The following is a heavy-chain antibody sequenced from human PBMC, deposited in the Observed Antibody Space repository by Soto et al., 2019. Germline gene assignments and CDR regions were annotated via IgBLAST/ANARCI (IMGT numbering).Heavy chain of an antibody. V-gene: IGHV1-2*02. CDR1: GYTFTGYY. J-gene: IGHJ4*02. CDR2: INPNSGGT. CDR3: ARDGGNYYPHESITMVRGVAIDY. Sequence: ASVKVSCKASGYTFTGYYMHWVRQAPGQGLEWMGWINPNSGGTNYAQKFQGRVTMTRDTSISTAYMELSRLRSDDTAVYYCARDGGNYYPHESITMVRGVAIDYWGQGTLVTVSS. D-gene: IGHD3-10*01.